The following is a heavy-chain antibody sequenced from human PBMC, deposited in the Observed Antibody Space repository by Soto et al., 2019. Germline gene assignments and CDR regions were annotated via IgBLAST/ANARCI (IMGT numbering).Heavy chain of an antibody. V-gene: IGHV1-69*13. CDR3: ARELYNYDFWSGYYSPGMDV. CDR2: IIPIFGTA. Sequence: GASVKVSCKASGGTFSSYAISWVRQAPGQGLEWMGGIIPIFGTANYAQKFQGRVTITADESTSTAYMELSSLRSEDTAVYCCARELYNYDFWSGYYSPGMDVWGQGTTVTVSS. J-gene: IGHJ6*02. D-gene: IGHD3-3*01. CDR1: GGTFSSYA.